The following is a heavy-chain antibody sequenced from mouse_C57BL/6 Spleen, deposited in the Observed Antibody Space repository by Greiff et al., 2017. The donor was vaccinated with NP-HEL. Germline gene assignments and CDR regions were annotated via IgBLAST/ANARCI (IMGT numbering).Heavy chain of an antibody. D-gene: IGHD1-1*01. CDR3: ARVITTVVQDYFDY. CDR1: GFTFSSYG. J-gene: IGHJ2*01. V-gene: IGHV5-6*01. CDR2: ISSGGSYT. Sequence: EVMLVESGGDLVKPGGSLKLSCAASGFTFSSYGMSWVRQTPDKRLEWVATISSGGSYTYYPDSVKGRFTISRDNAKNTLYLQMSSLKSEDTAMYYCARVITTVVQDYFDYWGQGTTLTVAS.